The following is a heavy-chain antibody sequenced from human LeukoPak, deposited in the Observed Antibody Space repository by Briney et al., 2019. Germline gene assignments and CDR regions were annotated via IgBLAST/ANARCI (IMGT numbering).Heavy chain of an antibody. CDR2: ISSSGSTI. J-gene: IGHJ3*02. D-gene: IGHD4-17*01. CDR1: GFTFSDYY. V-gene: IGHV3-11*04. Sequence: SGGSLRLSCAASGFTFSDYYMSWICQAPGKGLEWVSYISSSGSTIYYADSVKGRFTISRDNAKNSLYLQMNSLRAEDTAVYYCARDTTVTTNAFDIWGQGTMVTVSS. CDR3: ARDTTVTTNAFDI.